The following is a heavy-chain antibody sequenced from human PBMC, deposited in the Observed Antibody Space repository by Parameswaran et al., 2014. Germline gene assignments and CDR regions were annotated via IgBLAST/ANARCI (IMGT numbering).Heavy chain of an antibody. J-gene: IGHJ6*02. CDR3: ARASPRLRSGSLVNGMDV. V-gene: IGHV1-8*01. CDR2: MNPNSGNT. Sequence: WVRQAPGQGLEWMGWMNPNSGNTGYAQKFQGRVTMTRNTSISTAYMELSSLRSEDTAVYYCARASPRLRSGSLVNGMDVWGQGTTVTVSS. D-gene: IGHD3-10*01.